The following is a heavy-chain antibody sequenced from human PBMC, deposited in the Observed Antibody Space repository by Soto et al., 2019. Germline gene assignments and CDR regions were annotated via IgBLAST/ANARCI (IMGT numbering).Heavy chain of an antibody. CDR1: GVTFSSYG. D-gene: IGHD6-13*01. CDR2: IAYDGRNK. Sequence: PGGSLRLSCAASGVTFSSYGIHRVRQAPGKGLEGVAVIAYDGRNKYYGDSVKGRFTISRDNSKNTLYLQMNSLRAEDTAVYYCARDSVSSSSWSFDYWGQGTLVTVSS. CDR3: ARDSVSSSSWSFDY. J-gene: IGHJ4*02. V-gene: IGHV3-30*03.